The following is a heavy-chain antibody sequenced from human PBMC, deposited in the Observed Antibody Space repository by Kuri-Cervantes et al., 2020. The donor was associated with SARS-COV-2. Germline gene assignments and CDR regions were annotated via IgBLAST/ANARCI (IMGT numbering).Heavy chain of an antibody. Sequence: SETLSLTCAVYGGSFSGYYWGWIRQPPGKGLEWIGSIYYSGSTYYNPSLKSRVTISVDTSKNQFSLKLSSVTAADTAVYYCARPSITIFGVVVDVWGQGTTVTCAS. D-gene: IGHD3-3*01. CDR2: IYYSGST. CDR1: GGSFSGYY. CDR3: ARPSITIFGVVVDV. J-gene: IGHJ6*01. V-gene: IGHV4-39*01.